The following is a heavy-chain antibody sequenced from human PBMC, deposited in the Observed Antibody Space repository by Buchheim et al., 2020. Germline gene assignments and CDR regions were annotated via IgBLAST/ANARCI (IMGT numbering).Heavy chain of an antibody. CDR2: IYPGDSDT. CDR3: VRGQGYCSSGASCYIFDY. Sequence: EVQLVQSGAEVKKPGESLKISCKASGYSFSSYWIGWVRQMSGKGLEWMGIIYPGDSDTRYSPSFQGQVTISADKSLSTAYLQWSSLKASDTAMYYCVRGQGYCSSGASCYIFDYWGQGIL. J-gene: IGHJ4*02. CDR1: GYSFSSYW. V-gene: IGHV5-51*01. D-gene: IGHD2-2*02.